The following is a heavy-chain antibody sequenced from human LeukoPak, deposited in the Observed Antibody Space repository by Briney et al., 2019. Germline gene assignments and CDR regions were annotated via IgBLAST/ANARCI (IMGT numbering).Heavy chain of an antibody. V-gene: IGHV4-59*12. Sequence: SETLSLTCTVSGGPISSYYWSWIRQPPGKGLEWIGYIYYSGSTNYNPSLKSRVTISVDTSKNQFSLKLSSVTAADTAVYYCARCAPKNYYDSSGYPDYWGQGTLVTVSS. CDR2: IYYSGST. J-gene: IGHJ4*02. D-gene: IGHD3-22*01. CDR3: ARCAPKNYYDSSGYPDY. CDR1: GGPISSYY.